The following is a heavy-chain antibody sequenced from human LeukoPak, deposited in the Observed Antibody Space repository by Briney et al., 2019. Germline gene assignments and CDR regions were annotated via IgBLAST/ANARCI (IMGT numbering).Heavy chain of an antibody. Sequence: ASVKVSCKASGYTFTAYYMHWVRQAPGQGLEWMGWINPNSGGTKYAQRFQGRVTLTRDTSISTAYMELSRLIFDDTAVYYCARTPIHYDSSGSTWGAFDLWGQGTLVTVSS. CDR3: ARTPIHYDSSGSTWGAFDL. J-gene: IGHJ3*01. V-gene: IGHV1-2*02. CDR2: INPNSGGT. CDR1: GYTFTAYY. D-gene: IGHD3-22*01.